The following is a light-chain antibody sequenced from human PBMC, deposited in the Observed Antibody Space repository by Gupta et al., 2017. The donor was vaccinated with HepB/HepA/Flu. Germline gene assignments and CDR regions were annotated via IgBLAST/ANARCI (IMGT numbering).Light chain of an antibody. CDR3: SSYTGSTKSVI. Sequence: QSALTQPPSASGSPGQSVTMSCTGTSSDVGSYNYVAWYQQHPGKVPKLMIYEVNKRPSGVPERFSGSRSGNTASLTVSGLQAGDEADYYCSSYTGSTKSVIFGGGTKLTVL. J-gene: IGLJ2*01. CDR2: EVN. CDR1: SSDVGSYNY. V-gene: IGLV2-8*01.